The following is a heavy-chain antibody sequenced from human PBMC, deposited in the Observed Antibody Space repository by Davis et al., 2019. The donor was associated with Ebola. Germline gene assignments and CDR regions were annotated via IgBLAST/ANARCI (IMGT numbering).Heavy chain of an antibody. J-gene: IGHJ4*02. CDR3: ARGKWLSD. CDR1: GFTFSSYA. V-gene: IGHV3-13*04. CDR2: IGTSGDT. D-gene: IGHD3-22*01. Sequence: GGSLRLSCAASGFTFSSYAMSWVRQAPGKGLEWVSAIGTSGDTYYPGSVKGRFTISRENAKNSLYLQMNSLRPEDTAVYYCARGKWLSDWGQGTLLTVSS.